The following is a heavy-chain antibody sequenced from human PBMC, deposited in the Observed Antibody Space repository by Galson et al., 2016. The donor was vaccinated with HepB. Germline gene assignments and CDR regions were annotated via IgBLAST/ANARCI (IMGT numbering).Heavy chain of an antibody. J-gene: IGHJ2*01. V-gene: IGHV4-61*01. CDR2: IYYSGST. CDR1: GGSISRSSYY. Sequence: SETLSLTCTVSGGSISRSSYYWGWIRQPPGKGLEWIGYIYYSGSTNYNPSLKSRVTLSVDTSKNQFSLKLTSVTAADTAVYYCARDSAGSFDLWGRGTLVTVSS. CDR3: ARDSAGSFDL. D-gene: IGHD3-10*01.